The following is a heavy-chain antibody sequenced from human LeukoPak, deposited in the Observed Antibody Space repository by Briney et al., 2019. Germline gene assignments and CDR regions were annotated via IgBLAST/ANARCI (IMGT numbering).Heavy chain of an antibody. D-gene: IGHD5-12*01. CDR2: IWYDGSIK. CDR1: GFTFSTYG. J-gene: IGHJ4*02. V-gene: IGHV3-33*01. Sequence: GGSLRLSCAASGFTFSTYGMHWVRQAPGKGLEWVAVIWYDGSIKYYGDSVKGRFTISRDNSKNTLYLQMNSLRAEDTAVYYCARGYTYFDYWGQGTLVTVSS. CDR3: ARGYTYFDY.